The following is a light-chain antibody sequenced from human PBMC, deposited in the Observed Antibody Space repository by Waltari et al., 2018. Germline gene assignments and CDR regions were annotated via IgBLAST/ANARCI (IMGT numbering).Light chain of an antibody. J-gene: IGLJ3*02. CDR2: VNSDGSH. V-gene: IGLV4-69*01. CDR3: ETGGHGTWV. Sequence: QLVLTQSPSASASLGASVKLTCTLSSGHSSTIIAWLQQQPEKGPRYLMKVNSDGSHSKGDDIPDRFSGSSSGAERYLTISRLQSEDEADYYCETGGHGTWVFGGGTKLTVL. CDR1: SGHSSTI.